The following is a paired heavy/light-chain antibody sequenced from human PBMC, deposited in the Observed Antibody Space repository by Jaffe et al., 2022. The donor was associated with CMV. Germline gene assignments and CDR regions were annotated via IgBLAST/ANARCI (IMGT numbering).Light chain of an antibody. CDR1: SSNIGTND. J-gene: IGLJ2*01. V-gene: IGLV1-47*01. CDR3: AAWDDSLSGHVA. CDR2: RND. Sequence: QSVLTQPPSASGTPGQRVTISCSGSSSNIGTNDVYWYQQLPGTAPKLLIYRNDQRPSGVPDRFSGSKSGTSASLAISGLRSEDEADFYCAAWDDSLSGHVAFGGGTKLTVL.
Heavy chain of an antibody. CDR2: VHYGGGT. Sequence: QLPLQESGPGLVKPSETLSLTCIVSGGSINSGYYYWGWIRQPPGKGLEWIGNVHYGGGTWYNPSLRSRVTISVDTSKNQLSLKLRSVTAADTAVYYCVRPSLGRGGGSNFDSWGHGTLVTVSS. D-gene: IGHD2-15*01. V-gene: IGHV4-39*01. CDR3: VRPSLGRGGGSNFDS. CDR1: GGSINSGYYY. J-gene: IGHJ5*01.